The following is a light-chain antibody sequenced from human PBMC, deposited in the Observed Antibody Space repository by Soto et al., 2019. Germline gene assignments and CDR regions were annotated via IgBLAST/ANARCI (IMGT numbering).Light chain of an antibody. CDR1: SIDVGGYNY. CDR2: GVT. CDR3: TSYIHRRTLVV. V-gene: IGLV2-14*01. J-gene: IGLJ2*01. Sequence: QSALTQPASVSGSPGQSITISCTGTSIDVGGYNYVSWYQHHPGKAPKLMIYGVTNRPSGVSIRFSGSKSGNTASLTISERQPEDEADYYCTSYIHRRTLVVFGGGTKLTVL.